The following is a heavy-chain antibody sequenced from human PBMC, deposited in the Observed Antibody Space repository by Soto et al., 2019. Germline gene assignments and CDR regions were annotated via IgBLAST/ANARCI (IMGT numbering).Heavy chain of an antibody. J-gene: IGHJ4*02. Sequence: SETLSLTCTVSGGSIGSGSYYWGWIRQPPGKGLEWIGNIYYSGSTYYNPSLKSRVTISVDTSKNQFSLKLSSVTAADTAVYYCARKAWVKQEYSSGSTSGFYYFDYWGQGTLVTVSS. CDR2: IYYSGST. CDR3: ARKAWVKQEYSSGSTSGFYYFDY. V-gene: IGHV4-39*01. CDR1: GGSIGSGSYY. D-gene: IGHD6-19*01.